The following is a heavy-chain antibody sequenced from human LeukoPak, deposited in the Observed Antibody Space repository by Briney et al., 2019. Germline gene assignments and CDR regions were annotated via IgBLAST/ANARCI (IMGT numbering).Heavy chain of an antibody. D-gene: IGHD5-18*01. CDR1: GGSISSYY. V-gene: IGHV4-59*01. J-gene: IGHJ6*03. CDR3: ARLTAYYYMDV. Sequence: SETLSLTCTVSGGSISSYYWSWIRQPPGKGLEWIGYIYYSGSTNYNPSLKSRVTISVDTSKNQFSLKLSSVTAADTAVYYCARLTAYYYMDVWGKGTTVTVSS. CDR2: IYYSGST.